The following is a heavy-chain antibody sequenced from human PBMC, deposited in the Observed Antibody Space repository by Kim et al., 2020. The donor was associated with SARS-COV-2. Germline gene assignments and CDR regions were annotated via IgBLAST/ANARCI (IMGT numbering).Heavy chain of an antibody. V-gene: IGHV1-3*01. D-gene: IGHD6-19*01. CDR3: ARGSGWAFDY. J-gene: IGHJ4*02. CDR2: DNT. Sequence: DNTKVSQKFQGRVTITRDTSASTAYMELTSLRSEDTAIYECARGSGWAFDYWGQGTLVTVAS.